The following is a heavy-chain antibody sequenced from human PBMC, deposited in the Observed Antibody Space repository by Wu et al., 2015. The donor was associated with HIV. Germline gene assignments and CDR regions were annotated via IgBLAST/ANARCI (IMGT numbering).Heavy chain of an antibody. CDR2: ITPIVGSP. V-gene: IGHV1-69*05. Sequence: QVQLVQSGAEVKKPGSSVKISCKASGGTFSSYAFSWVRQAPGLGLEWMGRITPIVGSPNYAQKFQGRLTITTDESTATGYMELSSLRSEDTAVYYCARDLARETMIRDRPRYGLDVWGQGTTVTVSS. CDR3: ARDLARETMIRDRPRYGLDV. D-gene: IGHD3-10*02. J-gene: IGHJ6*02. CDR1: GGTFSSYA.